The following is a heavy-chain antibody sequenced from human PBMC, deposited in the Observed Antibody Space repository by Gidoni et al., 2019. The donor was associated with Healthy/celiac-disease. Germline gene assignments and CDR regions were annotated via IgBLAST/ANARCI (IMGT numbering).Heavy chain of an antibody. CDR2: INHSGST. CDR1: GGSFSGYY. J-gene: IGHJ6*02. D-gene: IGHD4-4*01. Sequence: QVQLQQWGAGLLKPSETLSLTCAVYGGSFSGYYWSWIRQPPGKGLEWIGEINHSGSTNYNPSLKSRVTISVDTSKNQFSLKLSSVTAADTAVYYCARESYSNYFTYYYGMDVWGQGTTVTVSS. V-gene: IGHV4-34*01. CDR3: ARESYSNYFTYYYGMDV.